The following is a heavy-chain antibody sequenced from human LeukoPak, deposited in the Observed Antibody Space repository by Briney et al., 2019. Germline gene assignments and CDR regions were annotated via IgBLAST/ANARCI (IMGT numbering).Heavy chain of an antibody. J-gene: IGHJ5*01. V-gene: IGHV3-74*01. Sequence: PGGSLRLSCAASGFTFSNLWMHWVRQTPGKGLVWVSRINPDGSITVYADSVKGRFTISRDNAKNTLFLQMNSLRAEDSAVYYCARDPLDSWGQGTLVTVSS. CDR2: INPDGSIT. CDR3: ARDPLDS. CDR1: GFTFSNLW.